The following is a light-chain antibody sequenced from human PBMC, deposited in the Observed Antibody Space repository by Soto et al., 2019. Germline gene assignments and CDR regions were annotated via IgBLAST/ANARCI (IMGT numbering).Light chain of an antibody. CDR2: EVS. CDR1: SSDVGGYNY. J-gene: IGLJ3*02. Sequence: QSALTQPASVSGSPGQSITISCTGTSSDVGGYNYVSWYQQHPGKAPKLMIYEVSNRPSGVSNRFSGSKSGNTASLTISGLLAEDEADHYCSSYTSSSTRVFGGGTKLTVL. CDR3: SSYTSSSTRV. V-gene: IGLV2-14*01.